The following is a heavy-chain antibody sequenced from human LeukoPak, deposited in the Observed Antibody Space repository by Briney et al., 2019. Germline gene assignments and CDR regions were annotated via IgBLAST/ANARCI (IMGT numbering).Heavy chain of an antibody. V-gene: IGHV4-38-2*01. J-gene: IGHJ4*02. Sequence: PSETLSLTCAVSGYSISSGYYWGWIRQPPGKGLEWIGSIYHSGSTYYNPSLKSRVTISVDTSKNQSSLKLSSVTAADTAVYYCARHRDYSSSDYWGQGTLVTVSS. D-gene: IGHD6-6*01. CDR3: ARHRDYSSSDY. CDR1: GYSISSGYY. CDR2: IYHSGST.